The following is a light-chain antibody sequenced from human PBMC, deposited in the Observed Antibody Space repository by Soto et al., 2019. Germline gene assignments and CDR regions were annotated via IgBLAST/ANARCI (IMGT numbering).Light chain of an antibody. Sequence: MMMTQSPATLSVSPWERATLSCRASQSFSSSYLAWYQQKPGQAPRLLIYATSSRATGIPDRFSGSGSQTDFTLTISRLEPEDFAVYYCQQYGTSPRTFGQGTKVDI. V-gene: IGKV3-20*01. CDR2: ATS. J-gene: IGKJ1*01. CDR3: QQYGTSPRT. CDR1: QSFSSSY.